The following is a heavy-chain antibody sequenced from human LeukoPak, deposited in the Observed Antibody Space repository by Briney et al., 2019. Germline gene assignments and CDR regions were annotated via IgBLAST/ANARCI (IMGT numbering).Heavy chain of an antibody. CDR3: ARAQDLTVTTSQDY. V-gene: IGHV3-64*04. Sequence: QPGGSLRLSCSASGFTFSNFAMHWVRQAPGKGLERVSSINESGGRTFYADSVKGRFTMPRDNSKNTLYLQMNSLRAEDTAVYYCARAQDLTVTTSQDYWGQGTLVTVSS. J-gene: IGHJ4*02. CDR2: INESGGRT. D-gene: IGHD4-17*01. CDR1: GFTFSNFA.